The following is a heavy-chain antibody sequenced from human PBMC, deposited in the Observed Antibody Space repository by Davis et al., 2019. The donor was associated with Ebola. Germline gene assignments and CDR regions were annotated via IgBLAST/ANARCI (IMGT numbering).Heavy chain of an antibody. CDR3: TTPGGQDSGYDVFDI. CDR2: INPNDGRT. J-gene: IGHJ3*02. D-gene: IGHD5-12*01. Sequence: SVPVPCLASVYTFTNYYMHWVRQAPGQGLEWMGLINPNDGRTIYAQKLQGRVTVTRDTSTTTVYMDLSSLRSEDTALYYCTTPGGQDSGYDVFDIWGQGTMVTVSS. V-gene: IGHV1-46*03. CDR1: VYTFTNYY.